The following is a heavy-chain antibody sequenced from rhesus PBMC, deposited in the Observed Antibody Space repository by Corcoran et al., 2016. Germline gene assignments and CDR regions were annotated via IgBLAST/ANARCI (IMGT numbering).Heavy chain of an antibody. Sequence: QLQLQESGPGLVKPSETLTLTCIVSGGSIINRHWSWLRQIPGKGLEWIGRIGGTGVATVYNYLLRRLVTISRDTSKNQVSLKLSSGTAADTAVYYCGRGYTWEYDLDYWGQGVLVTVSS. CDR1: GGSIINRH. J-gene: IGHJ4*01. V-gene: IGHV4-173*01. CDR3: GRGYTWEYDLDY. D-gene: IGHD1-44*01. CDR2: IGGTGVAT.